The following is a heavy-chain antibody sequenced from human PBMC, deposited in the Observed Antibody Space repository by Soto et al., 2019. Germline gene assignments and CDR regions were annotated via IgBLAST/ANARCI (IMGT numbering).Heavy chain of an antibody. CDR3: AKEWAGTTGHRYGMDV. D-gene: IGHD4-4*01. Sequence: QVQLVESGGGVVQPGRSLRLSCAASGFTFSSYGMHWVRQAPGKGLEWVAVISYDGRNKYYADSVKGRFTISRDNSKNTLYLQMNSLRAEDTAVSYCAKEWAGTTGHRYGMDVWGQGTTVTVSS. J-gene: IGHJ6*02. CDR2: ISYDGRNK. V-gene: IGHV3-30*18. CDR1: GFTFSSYG.